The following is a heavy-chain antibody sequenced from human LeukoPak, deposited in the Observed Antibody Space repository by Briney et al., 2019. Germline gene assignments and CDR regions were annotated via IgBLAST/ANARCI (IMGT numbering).Heavy chain of an antibody. J-gene: IGHJ3*02. Sequence: SETLSLTCTVSGGSISSSSYYWGWIRQPLGKGLEWIGSIYHSGSTYYNPSLKSRVTISVDTSKNQFSLKLSSVAAADTAVYFCARGPYSYDSSGAFDIWGQGTMVTVSS. D-gene: IGHD3-22*01. CDR3: ARGPYSYDSSGAFDI. CDR1: GGSISSSSYY. CDR2: IYHSGST. V-gene: IGHV4-39*07.